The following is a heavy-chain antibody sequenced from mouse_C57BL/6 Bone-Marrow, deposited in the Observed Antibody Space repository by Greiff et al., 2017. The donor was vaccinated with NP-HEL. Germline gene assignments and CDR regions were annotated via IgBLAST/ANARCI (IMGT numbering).Heavy chain of an antibody. CDR2: ISSGGSYT. Sequence: EVKLVESGGDLVKPGGSLKLSCAASGFTFSSYGMSWVRQTPDKRLEWVAPISSGGSYTYYPDSVKGRVTISRDNAKNTLYLQMSSLKSEDTAMYYCASPYDYDVAWFAYWGQGTLVTVSA. J-gene: IGHJ3*01. CDR3: ASPYDYDVAWFAY. CDR1: GFTFSSYG. D-gene: IGHD2-4*01. V-gene: IGHV5-6*01.